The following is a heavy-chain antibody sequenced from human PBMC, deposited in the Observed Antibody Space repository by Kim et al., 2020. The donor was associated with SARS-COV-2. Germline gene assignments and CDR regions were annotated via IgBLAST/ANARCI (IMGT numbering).Heavy chain of an antibody. Sequence: GGSLRLSCAASGFTFGRHAMNWVRQAPGKGLEWVSAISGSGSSAYYADSVKGXVTISRDNSKNTLYLQMSSLRAEDTAVYFCARDGPSAWGFFDYWGQGTLVTVSS. CDR2: ISGSGSSA. CDR3: ARDGPSAWGFFDY. J-gene: IGHJ4*02. CDR1: GFTFGRHA. V-gene: IGHV3-23*01. D-gene: IGHD6-19*01.